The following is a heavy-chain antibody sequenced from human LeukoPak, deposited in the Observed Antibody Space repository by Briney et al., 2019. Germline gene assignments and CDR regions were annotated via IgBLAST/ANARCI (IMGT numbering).Heavy chain of an antibody. CDR2: IRGSGGRT. D-gene: IGHD2-2*02. V-gene: IGHV3-23*01. J-gene: IGHJ4*02. CDR3: AKDSWEYCSGTSCYKGSLD. CDR1: GFTFSSYA. Sequence: GASLSLSCAASGFTFSSYAMSWVRQAPGKGLEWVSAIRGSGGRTSYADSVKGRFTISRDNSKNTLYLQMNSLRAEHTDVYYCAKDSWEYCSGTSCYKGSLDWGQGTLVTVSS.